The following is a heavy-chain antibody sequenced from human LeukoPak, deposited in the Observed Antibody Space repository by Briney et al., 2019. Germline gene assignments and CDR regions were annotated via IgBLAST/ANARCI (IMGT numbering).Heavy chain of an antibody. CDR1: GFTVSSNY. Sequence: GGSLRLSCAASGFTVSSNYMSWVRQAPGKGLEWVSVIYSGGSTYYADSVMGRFTISRDNSKNTLYLQMNSLRAEDTAVYYCARDISGYYYFDYWGQGTLVTVSS. V-gene: IGHV3-53*01. J-gene: IGHJ4*02. CDR2: IYSGGST. D-gene: IGHD3-22*01. CDR3: ARDISGYYYFDY.